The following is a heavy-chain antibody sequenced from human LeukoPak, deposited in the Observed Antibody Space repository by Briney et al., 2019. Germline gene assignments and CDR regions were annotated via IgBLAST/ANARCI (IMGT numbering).Heavy chain of an antibody. CDR3: ATVGFCNTTSCFYYYYGLDV. CDR1: GITLTHAW. CDR2: IKSKTDGGST. V-gene: IGHV3-15*01. J-gene: IGHJ6*02. Sequence: KPGGSLRLSCSVSGITLTHAWMYWVRQAPGKGLEWVGRIKSKTDGGSTDYGAPVKGRFTISRDDSKNTLYPQMNSVKTEDTAVYFCATVGFCNTTSCFYYYYGLDVWGQGTTVTVSS. D-gene: IGHD2-2*01.